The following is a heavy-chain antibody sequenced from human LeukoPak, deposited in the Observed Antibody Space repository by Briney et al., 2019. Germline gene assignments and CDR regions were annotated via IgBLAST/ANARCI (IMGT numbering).Heavy chain of an antibody. Sequence: GASVKVSCKASGYTFTSYDINWVRQATGQGLEWMGWINPNSGGTNYAQKFQGWVTMTRDTSISTAYMELSRLRSDDTAVYYCARARLRYFDWLLFPPNDAFDIWGQGTMVTVSS. CDR3: ARARLRYFDWLLFPPNDAFDI. V-gene: IGHV1-2*04. CDR1: GYTFTSYD. D-gene: IGHD3-9*01. CDR2: INPNSGGT. J-gene: IGHJ3*02.